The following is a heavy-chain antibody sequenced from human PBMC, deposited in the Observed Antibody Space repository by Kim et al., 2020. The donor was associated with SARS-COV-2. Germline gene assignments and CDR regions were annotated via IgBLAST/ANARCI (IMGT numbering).Heavy chain of an antibody. V-gene: IGHV4-34*01. CDR3: ARGRKLRLSSSAWFWGNW. D-gene: IGHD6-13*01. Sequence: SETLSLTCGISSGSISDFQWAWIRHLPGKGLEWIGAIRHSGSTDQNPSLRSRLTLSVDTSKNQFSLKLSSVTAADAGVYYCARGRKLRLSSSAWFWGNW. CDR1: SGSISDFQ. J-gene: IGHJ5*01. CDR2: IRHSGST.